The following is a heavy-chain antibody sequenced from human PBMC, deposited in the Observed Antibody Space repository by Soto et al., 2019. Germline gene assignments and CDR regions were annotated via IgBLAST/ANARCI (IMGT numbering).Heavy chain of an antibody. CDR2: ISYDGSNR. J-gene: IGHJ6*02. CDR3: AKDLEVAIIYYGMDV. CDR1: GFTFNNHG. Sequence: GGSLRLSCAASGFTFNNHGMHWVRQAPGKGLEWVAVISYDGSNRYYTDSVKGRFTISRDNSKNTLYLQMNSLRAEDRAVYYCAKDLEVAIIYYGMDVWGQGTKVPVSS. D-gene: IGHD2-21*01. V-gene: IGHV3-30*18.